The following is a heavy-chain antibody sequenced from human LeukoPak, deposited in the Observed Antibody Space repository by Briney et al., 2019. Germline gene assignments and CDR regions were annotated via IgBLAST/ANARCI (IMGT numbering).Heavy chain of an antibody. V-gene: IGHV1-46*01. Sequence: ASVKVSCKASGYTFTSYYMHWVRQAPGQGLEWMGILNPSSGSTSYAQRFQGRVTMTRDMSTSTFYMELRSLKSEDTAVYYCARDGEYYDSSGSYFDYWGQGTAVTVSS. CDR3: ARDGEYYDSSGSYFDY. CDR2: LNPSSGST. J-gene: IGHJ4*02. D-gene: IGHD3-22*01. CDR1: GYTFTSYY.